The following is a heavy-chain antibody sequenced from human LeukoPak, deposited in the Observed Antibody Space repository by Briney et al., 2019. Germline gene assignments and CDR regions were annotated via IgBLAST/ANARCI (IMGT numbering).Heavy chain of an antibody. CDR1: GFTFSSYS. D-gene: IGHD6-13*01. Sequence: PGGSLRLSCAASGFTFSSYSMNWVRQAPGKGLEWVSSISSSSSYIYYADSVKGRFTISRDNAKNSLYLQMNSLRAEDAAVYYCARDPGRGRQQLVRSWGQGTLVTVSS. J-gene: IGHJ4*02. CDR3: ARDPGRGRQQLVRS. CDR2: ISSSSSYI. V-gene: IGHV3-21*01.